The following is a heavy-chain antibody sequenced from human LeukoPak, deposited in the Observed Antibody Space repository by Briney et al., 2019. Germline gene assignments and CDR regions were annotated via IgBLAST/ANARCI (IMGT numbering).Heavy chain of an antibody. D-gene: IGHD5-18*01. CDR2: MYYSGST. V-gene: IGHV4-39*01. Sequence: PSETLSLTCTVSGGAISSRSYYWGWNRQPPGKGLEWIGSMYYSGSTYYNPSLESRVTISVDTSKNQFSLKVTSVTAADTAVYYCATFRGYNYGYNDYWGQGILVTVSS. J-gene: IGHJ4*02. CDR1: GGAISSRSYY. CDR3: ATFRGYNYGYNDY.